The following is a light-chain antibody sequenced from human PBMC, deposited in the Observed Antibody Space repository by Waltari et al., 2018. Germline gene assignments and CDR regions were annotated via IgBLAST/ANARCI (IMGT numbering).Light chain of an antibody. J-gene: IGLJ2*01. CDR1: SPNIGAGYD. Sequence: QSVLTQPPSVSGAPGHRVTISCTGSSPNIGAGYDVHWSQQLPGTAPKLLIYGNGNRPSGVPDRFSGSKSGTSASLAITGLQAEDEADYYCQSYDSSLSGPVVFGGGTKLTVL. CDR2: GNG. V-gene: IGLV1-40*01. CDR3: QSYDSSLSGPVV.